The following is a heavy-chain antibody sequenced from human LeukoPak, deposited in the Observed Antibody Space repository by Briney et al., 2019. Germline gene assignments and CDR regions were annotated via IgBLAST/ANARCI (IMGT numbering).Heavy chain of an antibody. CDR1: GFTFSSYR. Sequence: GGSLRLSCADSGFTFSSYRMHWVRLAPGKGLVWVSRVNSDGSSTSYADCVRGRFTISRDNAKNTLYLQMNILRAEDTAVYYCARSNHCSGGSGYSAWFDPWGQGTPVTVSS. CDR2: VNSDGSST. CDR3: ARSNHCSGGSGYSAWFDP. J-gene: IGHJ5*02. D-gene: IGHD2-15*01. V-gene: IGHV3-74*01.